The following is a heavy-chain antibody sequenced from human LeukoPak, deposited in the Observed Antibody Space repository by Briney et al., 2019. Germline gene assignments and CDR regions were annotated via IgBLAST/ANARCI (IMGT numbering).Heavy chain of an antibody. D-gene: IGHD3-10*01. J-gene: IGHJ4*02. CDR3: ARDLAVRGIDY. CDR2: INHSGST. Sequence: PSETLSLTCAVYGGSFSGYYWSWIRRPPGKRLEWIGEINHSGSTNYNPSLKSRVTISVDTSKNQFSLKLSSVTAADTAVYYCARDLAVRGIDYWGQGTLVTVSS. V-gene: IGHV4-34*01. CDR1: GGSFSGYY.